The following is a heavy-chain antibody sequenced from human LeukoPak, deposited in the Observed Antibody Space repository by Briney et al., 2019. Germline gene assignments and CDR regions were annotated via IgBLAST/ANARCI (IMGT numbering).Heavy chain of an antibody. J-gene: IGHJ6*02. CDR3: AKSRGSSTSAYAMDV. Sequence: PGRSLRLSCAASGFTFSSYGMHWVRQAPGKGLEWVSGISGTGGNTYYADSVKGRFTISRDNSKNTLYLQMNTLRAEDTAIYYCAKSRGSSTSAYAMDVWGQGTTVTVSS. CDR2: ISGTGGNT. V-gene: IGHV3-23*01. CDR1: GFTFSSYG. D-gene: IGHD2-2*01.